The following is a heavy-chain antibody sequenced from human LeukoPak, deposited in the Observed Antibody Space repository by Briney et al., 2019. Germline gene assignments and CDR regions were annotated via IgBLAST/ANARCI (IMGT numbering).Heavy chain of an antibody. Sequence: SVKVSCKASGGTFSSYAISWVRQAPGQGLEWMGGIIPIFGTANYAQKFQGRVTITADESTSTAYMELSSLRSEDTAVYYCARAPYDCSSTSCYAFDYWGQGTLVTVSS. CDR1: GGTFSSYA. CDR2: IIPIFGTA. D-gene: IGHD2-2*01. J-gene: IGHJ4*02. V-gene: IGHV1-69*13. CDR3: ARAPYDCSSTSCYAFDY.